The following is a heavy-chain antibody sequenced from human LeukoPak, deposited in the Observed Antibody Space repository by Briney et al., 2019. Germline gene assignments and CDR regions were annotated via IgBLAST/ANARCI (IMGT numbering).Heavy chain of an antibody. CDR1: GFTFDDYA. Sequence: GGSLRLSCAASGFTFDDYALHWVRQAPGKGLEWVSLISGDGGSTYYADSVKGRFTISRDNSKNSLYLQMDSLRTEDTASYYCAKVSASSWLGAFDIWGQGTMVTVSS. CDR2: ISGDGGST. V-gene: IGHV3-43*02. D-gene: IGHD6-13*01. J-gene: IGHJ3*02. CDR3: AKVSASSWLGAFDI.